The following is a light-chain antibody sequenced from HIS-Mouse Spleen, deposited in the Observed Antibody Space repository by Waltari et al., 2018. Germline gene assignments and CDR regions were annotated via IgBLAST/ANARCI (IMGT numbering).Light chain of an antibody. CDR2: AAS. CDR3: LQDYNSPFT. Sequence: AIQMTQSPSSLSASVGDRVTITRRSSQGIRNDLGWYQQKPGKAPKLLIYAASSLQSGVPSRFSGSGSGTDFTLTISSLQPEDFATYYCLQDYNSPFTFGPGTKVDIK. CDR1: QGIRND. J-gene: IGKJ3*01. V-gene: IGKV1-6*01.